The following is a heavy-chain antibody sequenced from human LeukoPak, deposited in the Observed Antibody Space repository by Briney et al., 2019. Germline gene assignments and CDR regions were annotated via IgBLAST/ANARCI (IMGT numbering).Heavy chain of an antibody. J-gene: IGHJ4*02. CDR3: ARVRPNWNDGTFDY. Sequence: KTAETLRLTCTVSGASITNYYWSWIRQSAGKGLEWIGRIYSSGSTHSNPSLKSRVTMSLDTSKNQFSLGLSSVTAADTAVYYCARVRPNWNDGTFDYWGQATPVTVSS. D-gene: IGHD1-1*01. CDR1: GASITNYY. V-gene: IGHV4-4*07. CDR2: IYSSGST.